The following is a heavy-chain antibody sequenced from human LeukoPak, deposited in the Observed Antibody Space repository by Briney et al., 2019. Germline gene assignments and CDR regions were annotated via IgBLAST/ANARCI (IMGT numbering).Heavy chain of an antibody. D-gene: IGHD2-2*01. Sequence: GASVRVSCKASGYTFTDYYLHLVRQAPGQGLEWMGWINPDSGGTKYAQKFQGRVSMTRDTSVSTLYMELSSLSSDDTAVYYCARVGRSVVVPAATGAYFDYWGQGTLVTVSS. CDR2: INPDSGGT. CDR3: ARVGRSVVVPAATGAYFDY. J-gene: IGHJ4*02. CDR1: GYTFTDYY. V-gene: IGHV1-2*02.